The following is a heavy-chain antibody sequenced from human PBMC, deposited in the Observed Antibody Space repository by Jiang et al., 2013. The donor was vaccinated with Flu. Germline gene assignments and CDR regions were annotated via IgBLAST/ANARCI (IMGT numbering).Heavy chain of an antibody. V-gene: IGHV3-33*01. CDR1: GFTFTTYG. Sequence: RLSCAASGFTFTTYGMHWVRQAPGKGLEWVAHIYYDGSNQFYADSVKGRFTISRDNSKNTVYLQMNSLRGEDTALYYCARDGAVLVLGSYFDKWGQGTLVTVSS. CDR3: ARDGAVLVLGSYFDK. J-gene: IGHJ4*02. CDR2: IYYDGSNQ. D-gene: IGHD2-8*01.